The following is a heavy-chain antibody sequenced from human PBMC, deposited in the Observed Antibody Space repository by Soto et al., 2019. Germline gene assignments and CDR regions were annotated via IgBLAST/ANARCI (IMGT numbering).Heavy chain of an antibody. CDR3: ASDPPQAGIAAAGSSARDY. D-gene: IGHD6-13*01. CDR2: ISSSSSTI. CDR1: GFTFSSYS. Sequence: PGGSLRLSCAASGFTFSSYSMNWVRQAPGKWLEWVSYISSSSSTIYYADSVKGRFTISRDNAKNSLYLQMNSLRAEDTAVYYCASDPPQAGIAAAGSSARDYWGQGTLVTVSS. J-gene: IGHJ4*02. V-gene: IGHV3-48*01.